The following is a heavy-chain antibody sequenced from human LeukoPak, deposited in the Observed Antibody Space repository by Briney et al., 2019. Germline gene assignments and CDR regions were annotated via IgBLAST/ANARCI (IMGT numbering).Heavy chain of an antibody. Sequence: SETLSLTCTVSGYSISSGYYWGWIRQPPGKGLEWIGSIYHSGSTYYNPSLKSRVTISVDTSKNQFSLKLSSVTAADTAVYYCASPRGYYYYVDVWGKGTTVTVSS. J-gene: IGHJ6*03. CDR1: GYSISSGYY. CDR3: ASPRGYYYYVDV. D-gene: IGHD3-10*01. V-gene: IGHV4-38-2*02. CDR2: IYHSGST.